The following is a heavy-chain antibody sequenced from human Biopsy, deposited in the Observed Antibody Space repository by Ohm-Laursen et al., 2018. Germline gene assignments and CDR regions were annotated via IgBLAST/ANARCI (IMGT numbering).Heavy chain of an antibody. CDR1: GGSFSSFY. Sequence: TLSLTCAVYGGSFSSFYWTWIRQPPGKGPEWIGDISDSGSTNYKPSLKSRVIISVDTSKNQFSLNLSSVTAADTAVYYCARRGSGGRSFDHWGQGTLVTVSS. J-gene: IGHJ4*02. D-gene: IGHD2-15*01. CDR3: ARRGSGGRSFDH. CDR2: ISDSGST. V-gene: IGHV4-59*08.